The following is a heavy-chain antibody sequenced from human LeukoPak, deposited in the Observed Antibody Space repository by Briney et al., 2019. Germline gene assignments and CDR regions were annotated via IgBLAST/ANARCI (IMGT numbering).Heavy chain of an antibody. Sequence: SETLSLTCTVSGGSISSYYWSWIRQPPGRGLEWIGYIYYSGSTNYNPSLKSRVTISVDTSKNQFSLKLSSVTAADTAVYYCARGGQTHVSNWFDPWGQGTLVTVSS. CDR2: IYYSGST. CDR3: ARGGQTHVSNWFDP. CDR1: GGSISSYY. J-gene: IGHJ5*02. V-gene: IGHV4-59*01.